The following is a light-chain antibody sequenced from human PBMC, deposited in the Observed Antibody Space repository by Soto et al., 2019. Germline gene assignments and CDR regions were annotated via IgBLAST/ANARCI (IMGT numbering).Light chain of an antibody. V-gene: IGLV1-44*01. Sequence: QSVVTQPPSVSGTPGQGVIISCSNVGRHEVSWYQQVPGMAPKLLIHTTSQRPSGVPDRFSGSKSDTSASLAISGLQFEDEAVYYCAAWDDSLSGPVFGGGTKLTVL. CDR1: NVGRHE. CDR2: TTS. J-gene: IGLJ3*02. CDR3: AAWDDSLSGPV.